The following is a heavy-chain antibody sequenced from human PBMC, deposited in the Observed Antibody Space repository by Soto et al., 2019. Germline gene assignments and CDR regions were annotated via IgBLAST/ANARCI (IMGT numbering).Heavy chain of an antibody. CDR3: ARHDEDSSSWYSQTEDYYYYYYMDV. Sequence: SETLSLTCTVSGGSISSYYWSWIRQPPGKGLEWIGYIYYSGSTNYNPSLKSRVTISVDTSKNQFSLKLSSVTAADTAVYYCARHDEDSSSWYSQTEDYYYYYYMDVWGKGTTVTVSS. V-gene: IGHV4-59*08. D-gene: IGHD6-13*01. CDR1: GGSISSYY. CDR2: IYYSGST. J-gene: IGHJ6*03.